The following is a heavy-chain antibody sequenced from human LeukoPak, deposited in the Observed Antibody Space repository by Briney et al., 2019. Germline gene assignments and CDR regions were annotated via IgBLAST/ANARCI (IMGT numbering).Heavy chain of an antibody. J-gene: IGHJ4*02. V-gene: IGHV5-51*01. D-gene: IGHD1-26*01. CDR2: IYPGDSDT. CDR1: GYSFASYW. CDR3: ARPAMSRVGATSPTRSHFDY. Sequence: GESLKISCKGSGYSFASYWIGWVRQLPGKGLEWMGIIYPGDSDTRYSPSFQGQVTFSADKSISTAYLQWSSLKASDTAMYYCARPAMSRVGATSPTRSHFDYWGQGTLVTVFS.